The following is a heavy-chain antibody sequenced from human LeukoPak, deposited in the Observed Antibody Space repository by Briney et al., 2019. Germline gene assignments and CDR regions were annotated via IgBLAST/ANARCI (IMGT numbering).Heavy chain of an antibody. D-gene: IGHD6-19*01. CDR2: IYYSGST. Sequence: SETLSLTCTVSGGSISSYYWSWIRQPLGKGLEWIGYIYYSGSTNYNPSLKSRVTISVDTSKNQSSLKLSSVTAADTAVYYCATLLGWSSGWYFGYWGQGTLVTVSS. CDR3: ATLLGWSSGWYFGY. CDR1: GGSISSYY. J-gene: IGHJ4*02. V-gene: IGHV4-59*01.